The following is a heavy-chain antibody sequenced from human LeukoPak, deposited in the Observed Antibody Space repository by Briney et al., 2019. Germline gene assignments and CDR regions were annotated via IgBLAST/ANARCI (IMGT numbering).Heavy chain of an antibody. D-gene: IGHD6-13*01. CDR3: ARSTIVAAGTGPFDI. Sequence: ETLSLTCAVSGGSISSGGYSWSWVRQAPGKGLEWVSSISGGGGSTNYAGSVMGRFTISRDNSKSTLYLQMNSLRAEDTAVYYCARSTIVAAGTGPFDIWGQGTMVTVSS. J-gene: IGHJ3*02. CDR1: GGSISSGGYS. CDR2: ISGGGGST. V-gene: IGHV3-23*01.